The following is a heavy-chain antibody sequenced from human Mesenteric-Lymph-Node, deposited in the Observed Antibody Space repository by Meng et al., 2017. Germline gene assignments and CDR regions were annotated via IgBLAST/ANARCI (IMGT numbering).Heavy chain of an antibody. CDR3: ARDGDSSGYYYFDY. Sequence: SVKVSCKASGGPFTPFAISWVRQAPGQGLEWMGGIIPYLGRANYAQKFQGRVTITADKSTSTAYMELSSLRSEDTAVYYCARDGDSSGYYYFDYWGQGTLVTVSS. D-gene: IGHD3-22*01. CDR1: GGPFTPFA. J-gene: IGHJ4*02. V-gene: IGHV1-69*06. CDR2: IIPYLGRA.